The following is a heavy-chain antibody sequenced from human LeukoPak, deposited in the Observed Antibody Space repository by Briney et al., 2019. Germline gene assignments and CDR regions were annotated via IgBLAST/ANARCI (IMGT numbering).Heavy chain of an antibody. CDR3: ATGTAGGSFDY. Sequence: SETLSLTCTVSGGSISRSPYYWAWIRQPPGKGLEWIGSIYSSGRTYYSPSLKSRISISVDTSRNQFPLKLSAVTAADTAVYYCATGTAGGSFDYWGQGTLVTVSS. V-gene: IGHV4-39*01. CDR1: GGSISRSPYY. CDR2: IYSSGRT. J-gene: IGHJ4*02. D-gene: IGHD3-10*01.